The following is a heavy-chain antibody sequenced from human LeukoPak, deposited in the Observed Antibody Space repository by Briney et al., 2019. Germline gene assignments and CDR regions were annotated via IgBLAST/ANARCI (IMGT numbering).Heavy chain of an antibody. Sequence: PSETLSLTCTVSGYSISTGYYWDWIRQPPGKGLEWIGTFYHGGSTYYNPSLKSRVTISVDTSKNQFSLTLSSVTAADTAVYYCARLVVSTWYHEVLLGRDYWGQGTLVTVSS. CDR2: FYHGGST. V-gene: IGHV4-38-2*02. D-gene: IGHD6-13*01. J-gene: IGHJ4*02. CDR3: ARLVVSTWYHEVLLGRDY. CDR1: GYSISTGYY.